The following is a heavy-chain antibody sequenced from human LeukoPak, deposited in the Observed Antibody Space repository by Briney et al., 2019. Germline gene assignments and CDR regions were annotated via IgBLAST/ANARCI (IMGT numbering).Heavy chain of an antibody. V-gene: IGHV4-61*01. CDR3: ARHYGP. D-gene: IGHD3-16*01. CDR1: AGSVSNGNYY. J-gene: IGHJ5*02. CDR2: IYYTGTT. Sequence: PSETLSLTCTVSAGSVSNGNYYWSWLRQPPGKALEWIGYIYYTGTTYYIPSLEGRVTISVDTSKNQFSLKLNSVTAADTAVYYCARHYGPWGQGTLVTVSS.